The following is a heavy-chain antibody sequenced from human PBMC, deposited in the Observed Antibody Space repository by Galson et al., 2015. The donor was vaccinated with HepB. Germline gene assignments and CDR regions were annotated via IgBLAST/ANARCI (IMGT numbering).Heavy chain of an antibody. J-gene: IGHJ4*02. Sequence: SETLSLTCAVYGGSFSGYYWSWIRQPPGKGLEWIGEINHSGSTNYNPSLKSRVTISVDTSKNQFSLKLSSVTAADTAVYYCARGRQARITIFPYYFDYWGQGTLVTVSS. CDR1: GGSFSGYY. D-gene: IGHD3-3*01. CDR3: ARGRQARITIFPYYFDY. CDR2: INHSGST. V-gene: IGHV4-34*01.